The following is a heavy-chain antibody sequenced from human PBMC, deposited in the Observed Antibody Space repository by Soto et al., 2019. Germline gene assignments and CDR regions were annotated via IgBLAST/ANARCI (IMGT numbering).Heavy chain of an antibody. CDR2: VDSDGRGT. CDR1: GSTFTNYW. Sequence: PGGSLRLSCVASGSTFTNYWMHWVRQVPGKGLVWVARVDSDGRGTSYADFVKGRFTISRDNAKNSLYLQMNSLRAEDTAVYYCARFEMATLFYYGMDVWGQGPTVTVSS. V-gene: IGHV3-74*01. D-gene: IGHD5-12*01. J-gene: IGHJ6*02. CDR3: ARFEMATLFYYGMDV.